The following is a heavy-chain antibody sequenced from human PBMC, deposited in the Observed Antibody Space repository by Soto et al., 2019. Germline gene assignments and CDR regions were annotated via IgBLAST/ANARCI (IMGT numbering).Heavy chain of an antibody. D-gene: IGHD1-26*01. CDR1: GFTLSNYE. V-gene: IGHV3-48*03. CDR2: ISTGGSSI. Sequence: GGSLRLSCAGSGFTLSNYEMNWVRQAPGRGLEWVSYISTGGSSIYYADSVKGRFTIARDNGKNSVYLQMSSLRAEDTATYYCARERGGLSGADVWGQGTTVTVSS. J-gene: IGHJ6*02. CDR3: ARERGGLSGADV.